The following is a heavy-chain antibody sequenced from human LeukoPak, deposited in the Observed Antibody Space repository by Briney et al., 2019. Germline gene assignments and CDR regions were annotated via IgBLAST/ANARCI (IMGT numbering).Heavy chain of an antibody. CDR1: GGSISSYY. D-gene: IGHD6-19*01. Sequence: PSETLSHTCTVSGGSISSYYWSWIRQPPGKGLEWIGYIYYSGSTNYNPSLKSRVTISVDTSKNQFSLKLSSVTAADTAVYYCARGLQWLVEGWFDPWGQGTLVTVPS. CDR2: IYYSGST. CDR3: ARGLQWLVEGWFDP. J-gene: IGHJ5*02. V-gene: IGHV4-59*01.